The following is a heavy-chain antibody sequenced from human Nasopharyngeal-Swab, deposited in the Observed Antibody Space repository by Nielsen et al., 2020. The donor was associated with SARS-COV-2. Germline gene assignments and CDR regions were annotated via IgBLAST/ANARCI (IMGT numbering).Heavy chain of an antibody. CDR1: GGSFSGSH. Sequence: SETLSLTCAVYGGSFSGSHWSWIRQPPGKGLEWIGEINHSGSTKYNPSLKSRVTISVDTSKNQFSLKLSSVTAADTAVYYCARHHYDFWSGYYEGYFDYWGQGTLVTVSS. V-gene: IGHV4-34*01. J-gene: IGHJ4*02. CDR3: ARHHYDFWSGYYEGYFDY. D-gene: IGHD3-3*01. CDR2: INHSGST.